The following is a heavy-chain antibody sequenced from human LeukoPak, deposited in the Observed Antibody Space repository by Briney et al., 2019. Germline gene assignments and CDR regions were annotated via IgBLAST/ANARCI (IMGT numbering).Heavy chain of an antibody. J-gene: IGHJ3*02. V-gene: IGHV4-4*07. Sequence: TSETLSLTCTVSGDSISRYYWSWIRQPAGRGLEWIGRIYNGGIITYNPSLKSRVTMSIDTSNNQFSLRLRFVTAADTAVYYCARAEAVAGQTDAFDIWGQGTMVTVSS. CDR2: IYNGGII. CDR3: ARAEAVAGQTDAFDI. D-gene: IGHD6-19*01. CDR1: GDSISRYY.